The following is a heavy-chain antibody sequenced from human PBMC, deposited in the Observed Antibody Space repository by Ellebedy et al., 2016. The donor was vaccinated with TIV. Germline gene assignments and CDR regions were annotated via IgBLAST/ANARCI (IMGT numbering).Heavy chain of an antibody. CDR1: GFSFRYYG. V-gene: IGHV3-30*02. CDR3: AKLIQHTDRGAVDI. Sequence: GESLKISCAASGFSFRYYGVYWVRQAPGKGLEWAAFIQYDGSDKHYSDSVKGRFTVSSDSSKNTLYLQMNSLRPEDKAVYYCAKLIQHTDRGAVDIWGQGTMVTVSS. J-gene: IGHJ3*02. CDR2: IQYDGSDK. D-gene: IGHD2-21*01.